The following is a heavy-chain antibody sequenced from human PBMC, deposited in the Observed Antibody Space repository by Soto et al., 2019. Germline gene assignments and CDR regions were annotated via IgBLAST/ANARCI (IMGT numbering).Heavy chain of an antibody. J-gene: IGHJ6*02. CDR2: ISGSGGST. D-gene: IGHD3-9*01. CDR3: AARGGLAAYV. CDR1: GFTFSSYA. Sequence: EVQLLESGGGLGQPGGSLRLSCAASGFTFSSYAMAWVRQAPGKGLEWVSSISGSGGSTFYADSVKGRFTISRDNSENTLYLQMNSLRAEDTAVYYCAARGGLAAYVWGQGTSVTVSS. V-gene: IGHV3-23*01.